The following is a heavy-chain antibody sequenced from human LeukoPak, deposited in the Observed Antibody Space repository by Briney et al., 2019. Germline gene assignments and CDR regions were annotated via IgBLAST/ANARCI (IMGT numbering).Heavy chain of an antibody. Sequence: GGSLRLSCAASGFMFSNHAMNWVRQAPGKGLEWVSGISPGGDTPYYADSVRGRFTISRDNSKNTMYLQMNSLRAEDTAVYYCAQDRAWIEFYFWGQGTLVTVSS. CDR3: AQDRAWIEFYF. CDR2: ISPGGDTP. D-gene: IGHD5-12*01. J-gene: IGHJ4*02. V-gene: IGHV3-23*01. CDR1: GFMFSNHA.